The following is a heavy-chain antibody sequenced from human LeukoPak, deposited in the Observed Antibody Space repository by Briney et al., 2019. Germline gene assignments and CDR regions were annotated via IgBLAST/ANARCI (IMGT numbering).Heavy chain of an antibody. J-gene: IGHJ6*02. CDR2: IYYSGST. CDR3: ARVRSDFWSGYYRGYYYGMDV. CDR1: GGSISSSSYY. Sequence: TSETLSLTCTVSGGSISSSSYYWGWIRQPPGKGLEWIGSIYYSGSTYYNPSLKSRVTISVDTSKNQFSLKLSSVTAAGTAVYYCARVRSDFWSGYYRGYYYGMDVWGQGTTVTVSS. V-gene: IGHV4-39*07. D-gene: IGHD3-3*01.